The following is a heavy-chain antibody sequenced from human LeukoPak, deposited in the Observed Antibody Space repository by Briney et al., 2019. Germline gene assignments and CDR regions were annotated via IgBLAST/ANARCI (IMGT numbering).Heavy chain of an antibody. Sequence: SVKVSCKASGGTFSSYAISWVRQAPGQGLEWMGRIIPIFGTANYAQKFQGRVTITTDESTSTAYMELSSLRSEDTAVYYCARVYGDYGEAFDIWGQGTMVTVSS. CDR3: ARVYGDYGEAFDI. D-gene: IGHD4-17*01. V-gene: IGHV1-69*05. J-gene: IGHJ3*02. CDR2: IIPIFGTA. CDR1: GGTFSSYA.